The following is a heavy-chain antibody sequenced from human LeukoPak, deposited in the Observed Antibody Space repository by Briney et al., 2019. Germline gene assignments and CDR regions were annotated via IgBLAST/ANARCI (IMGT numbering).Heavy chain of an antibody. D-gene: IGHD7-27*01. CDR1: GFTFSSYT. V-gene: IGHV3-23*01. J-gene: IGHJ4*02. CDR3: AKDGGLWVSAHWGDS. Sequence: GGSLRLSCAASGFTFSSYTMSWVRQAPGKGLEWVSTIATSDGNTYYADSVKGRFTVSRDNSKNTLFLQMSSLRAEDTAVYYCAKDGGLWVSAHWGDSWGRGTLVTVSS. CDR2: IATSDGNT.